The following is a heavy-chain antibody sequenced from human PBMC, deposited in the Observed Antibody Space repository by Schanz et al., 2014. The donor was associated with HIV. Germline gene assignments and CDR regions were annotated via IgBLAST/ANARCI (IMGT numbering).Heavy chain of an antibody. CDR2: ISTSNGNT. Sequence: QVRLAQSGAEVKRPGASVTVSCMAVGSTFPDLDINWVRQAAGQGLEWMGWISTSNGNTNYAQKFQGRVTMPTDTSTSTAYMELRSLRSDDTAVYYCAREKTTLNWFDPWGQGTLVTVSS. CDR3: AREKTTLNWFDP. CDR1: GSTFPDLD. D-gene: IGHD4-4*01. V-gene: IGHV1-18*01. J-gene: IGHJ5*02.